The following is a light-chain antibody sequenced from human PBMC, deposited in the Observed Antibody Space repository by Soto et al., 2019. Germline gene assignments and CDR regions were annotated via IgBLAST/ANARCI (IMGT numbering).Light chain of an antibody. V-gene: IGKV3-20*01. CDR1: QSVTSTH. CDR2: GTS. J-gene: IGKJ2*01. Sequence: EIVLTQSPGTLSLSPGEIATLSFSASQSVTSTHLAWYQQIPGQAPRRLVYGTSTRATGIPDRFSGSGSGTDFNLTISRLEPEDFAVYYCQPYATSPYTFGQGTKLEIK. CDR3: QPYATSPYT.